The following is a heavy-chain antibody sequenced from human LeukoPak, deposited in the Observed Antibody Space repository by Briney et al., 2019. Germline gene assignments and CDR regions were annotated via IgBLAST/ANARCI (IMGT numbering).Heavy chain of an antibody. D-gene: IGHD5-12*01. V-gene: IGHV4-59*01. CDR3: ARYSDYSYYYGMDV. CDR2: VHYTGST. CDR1: GVSISYFY. Sequence: SETLSLTCTASGVSISYFYWSWIRQPPGMRLEWIGYVHYTGSTTYNPSLKSRVTMSVDTSKNQFSLRLNSVTAADTAAYYCARYSDYSYYYGMDVWGRGTTVTVSS. J-gene: IGHJ6*02.